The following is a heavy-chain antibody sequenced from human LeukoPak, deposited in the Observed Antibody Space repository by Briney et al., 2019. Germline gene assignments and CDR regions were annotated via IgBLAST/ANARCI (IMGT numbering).Heavy chain of an antibody. Sequence: PGGSLRLSCAASGFTFSSYSMNWVRQAPGKGLEWISSITESGNYMYYIDSVRGRFTISRDNSKNTLYLQMNSLRAEDTAVYYCAKHKENYGDSCLDDYWGQGTLVTVSS. CDR2: ITESGNYM. CDR3: AKHKENYGDSCLDDY. V-gene: IGHV3-21*04. CDR1: GFTFSSYS. D-gene: IGHD4-17*01. J-gene: IGHJ4*02.